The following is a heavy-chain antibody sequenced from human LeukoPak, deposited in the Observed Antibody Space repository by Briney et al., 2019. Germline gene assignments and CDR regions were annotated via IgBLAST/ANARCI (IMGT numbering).Heavy chain of an antibody. J-gene: IGHJ4*02. Sequence: PSESLSLTCTVSGGSISSGGYYWSWIRQHPGKGLEWIGYIYYSGSTYYNPSLKSRVTISLDRSKNQFSLNLTSITAADTAVYYCAGQNVPTPHDYWGQGTQVTVSS. V-gene: IGHV4-31*03. D-gene: IGHD2-2*01. CDR3: AGQNVPTPHDY. CDR2: IYYSGST. CDR1: GGSISSGGYY.